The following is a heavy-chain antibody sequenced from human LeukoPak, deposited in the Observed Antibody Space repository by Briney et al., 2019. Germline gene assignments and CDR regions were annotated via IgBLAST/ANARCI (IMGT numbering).Heavy chain of an antibody. CDR3: ARGKDGYNYFDY. CDR2: IYPGDSDT. CDR1: GYSFTTYW. V-gene: IGHV5-51*01. Sequence: GESLKISCKASGYSFTTYWIGWVRQMPGKGLEWMGVIYPGDSDTRYSLSFQGQVTISADKSISTAYLQWSSLKASDTVMYYCARGKDGYNYFDYWGQGTLVTVSS. J-gene: IGHJ4*02. D-gene: IGHD5-24*01.